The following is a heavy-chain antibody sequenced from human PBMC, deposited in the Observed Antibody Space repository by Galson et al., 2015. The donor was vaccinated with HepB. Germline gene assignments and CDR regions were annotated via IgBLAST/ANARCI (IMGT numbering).Heavy chain of an antibody. CDR1: GGTFSSYA. V-gene: IGHV1-69*04. J-gene: IGHJ4*02. CDR2: IIPILGIA. D-gene: IGHD3-22*01. CDR3: ARDSSGYFPNY. Sequence: SVKVSCKASGGTFSSYAISWVRQAPGQGLEWMGRIIPILGIANYAQKFQGRVTITADKSTSTAYMELSSLRSEDTAVYYCARDSSGYFPNYWGQGTLVTVSS.